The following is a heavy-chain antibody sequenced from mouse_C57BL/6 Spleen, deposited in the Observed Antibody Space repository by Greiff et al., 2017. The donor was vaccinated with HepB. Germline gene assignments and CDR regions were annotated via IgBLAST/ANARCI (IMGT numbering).Heavy chain of an antibody. D-gene: IGHD1-1*01. J-gene: IGHJ4*01. CDR2: IYPRSGNT. Sequence: VQLQQSGAELARPGASVKLSCKASGYTFTSYGISWVKQRTGQGLEWIGEIYPRSGNTYYNEKFKGKATLTADKSSSTAYMELRSLTSEDSAVYVCARARATVVASDAMDYWGQGTSVTVSS. CDR3: ARARATVVASDAMDY. V-gene: IGHV1-81*01. CDR1: GYTFTSYG.